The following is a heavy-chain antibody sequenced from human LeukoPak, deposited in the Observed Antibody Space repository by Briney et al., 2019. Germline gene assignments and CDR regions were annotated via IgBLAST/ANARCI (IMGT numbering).Heavy chain of an antibody. CDR3: ARDRVWSGYLKGGNWFDP. D-gene: IGHD3-3*01. V-gene: IGHV3-33*01. Sequence: GGSLRLSCAASGFTFSSYGMHWVRQAPGKGLEWVAVIWYDGSNKYYADSVKGRFTISRDNSKNTLYLQMNSLRAEDTAVYYCARDRVWSGYLKGGNWFDPWGQGTLVTVSS. CDR2: IWYDGSNK. J-gene: IGHJ5*02. CDR1: GFTFSSYG.